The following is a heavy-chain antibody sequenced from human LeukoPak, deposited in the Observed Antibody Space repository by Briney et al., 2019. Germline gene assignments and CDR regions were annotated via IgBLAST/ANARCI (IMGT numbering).Heavy chain of an antibody. CDR2: IYSGGST. D-gene: IGHD5-18*01. CDR3: ARGPETAMVPRY. V-gene: IGHV3-53*01. CDR1: GFAVSSNY. J-gene: IGHJ4*02. Sequence: VGSVRLSCAPSGFAVSSNYRSWGSQTTGKGLEWVSVIYSGGSTYYADSVKGRFTISRDNSKNTLYLQMSSLRVEDTAVYYCARGPETAMVPRYWGQGTLVTVSS.